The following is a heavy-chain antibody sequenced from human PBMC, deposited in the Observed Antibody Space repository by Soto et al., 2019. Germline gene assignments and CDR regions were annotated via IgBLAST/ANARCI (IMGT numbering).Heavy chain of an antibody. CDR2: IYSGGST. CDR1: GFTVSSNY. Sequence: LRLSCAASGFTVSSNYMSWVRQAPGKGLEWVSVIYSGGSTYYADSVKGRFTISRDNSKNTLYLQMNSLRAEDTAMYYCARHSPTYCFSTSCYEDEYYYYGMDVWGQGTTVTVSS. D-gene: IGHD2-2*01. CDR3: ARHSPTYCFSTSCYEDEYYYYGMDV. V-gene: IGHV3-66*04. J-gene: IGHJ6*02.